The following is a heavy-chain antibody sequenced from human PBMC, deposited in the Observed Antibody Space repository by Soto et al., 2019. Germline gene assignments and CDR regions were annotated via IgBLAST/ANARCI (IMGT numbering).Heavy chain of an antibody. V-gene: IGHV4-39*01. Sequence: SETLSLTCTVSGGSISSSSYYWGWIRQPPGKGLEWIGSIYYSGSTYYNPSLKSRVTISVDTSKNQFSLKLSSVTAADTAVYYCARHSTLYFYGSGIGWFDPWGQGTLVTVSS. D-gene: IGHD3-10*01. CDR3: ARHSTLYFYGSGIGWFDP. J-gene: IGHJ5*02. CDR1: GGSISSSSYY. CDR2: IYYSGST.